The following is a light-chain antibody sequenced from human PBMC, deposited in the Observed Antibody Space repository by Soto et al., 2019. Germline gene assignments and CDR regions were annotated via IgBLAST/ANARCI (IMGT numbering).Light chain of an antibody. V-gene: IGKV1-17*03. CDR3: QQYNSYPLT. Sequence: DIQMTQSPSAMSASVGDRVTITCRASQCISNYLAWFQQKPGTVPKRLIYAASILQSGVPSRFSGSGSGTGFTLTISSLQPEDFATYYCQQYNSYPLTFGQGTRLEIK. CDR1: QCISNY. CDR2: AAS. J-gene: IGKJ5*01.